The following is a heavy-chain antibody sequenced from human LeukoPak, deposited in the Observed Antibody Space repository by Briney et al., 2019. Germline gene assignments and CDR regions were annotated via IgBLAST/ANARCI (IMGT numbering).Heavy chain of an antibody. CDR2: MNPNSGGT. CDR3: ARGYYSDSSGYYPI. D-gene: IGHD3-22*01. V-gene: IGHV1-2*02. CDR1: GYTFTGHY. Sequence: VASVKVSCKASGYTFTGHYVHWVRQAPGQGLEWMGWMNPNSGGTNSAQKFQGRVTMTRDTSISTAYMELSSLRSDDTAVYYCARGYYSDSSGYYPIWGQGTLVTVSS. J-gene: IGHJ4*02.